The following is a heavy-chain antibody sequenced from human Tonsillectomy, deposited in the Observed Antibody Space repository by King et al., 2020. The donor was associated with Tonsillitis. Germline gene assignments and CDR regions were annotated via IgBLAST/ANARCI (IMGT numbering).Heavy chain of an antibody. CDR3: ARDFWSGSYYMDV. V-gene: IGHV3-48*03. Sequence: CAASGFTFSAYEMNWFRQAPGKGLEWVSYMSESGRTIYYADSVKVRFTISRDDAKNSLYLQMNSLRAEDSAVYSFARDFWSGSYYMDVWGKGTTVTVSS. D-gene: IGHD3-3*01. CDR1: GFTFSAYE. CDR2: MSESGRTI. J-gene: IGHJ6*03.